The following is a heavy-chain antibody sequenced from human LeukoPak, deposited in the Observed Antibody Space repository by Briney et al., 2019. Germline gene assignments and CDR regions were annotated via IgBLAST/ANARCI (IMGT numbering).Heavy chain of an antibody. J-gene: IGHJ3*02. V-gene: IGHV4-30-4*08. Sequence: SQTLSLTCTVSGGSISSGDYYWSWIRQPPGKGLEWIGYIYYSGSTNYNPSLKSRVTISVDTSKNQFSLKLSSVTAADTAVYYCARGWPEGAFDIWGQGTMVTVSS. CDR3: ARGWPEGAFDI. CDR1: GGSISSGDYY. CDR2: IYYSGST. D-gene: IGHD5-24*01.